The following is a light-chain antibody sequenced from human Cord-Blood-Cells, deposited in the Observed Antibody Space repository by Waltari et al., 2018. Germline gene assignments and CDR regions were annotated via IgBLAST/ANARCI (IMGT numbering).Light chain of an antibody. CDR2: DVS. J-gene: IGLJ1*01. CDR3: CSYAGSYTYV. Sequence: QSALTQPRSVSGSPGQSVTISCTGTSSDVGGYNYVSWYQQHPGKAPKLMIYDVSKRPSGVPDRFSGSKSDNTASLTISGRQAEEEADYYCCSYAGSYTYVFGTGTKVTVL. CDR1: SSDVGGYNY. V-gene: IGLV2-11*01.